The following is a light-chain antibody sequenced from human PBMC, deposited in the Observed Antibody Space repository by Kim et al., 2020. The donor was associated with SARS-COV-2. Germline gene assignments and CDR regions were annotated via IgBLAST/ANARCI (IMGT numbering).Light chain of an antibody. CDR1: KLGDKY. V-gene: IGLV3-1*01. J-gene: IGLJ2*01. Sequence: SYELTQPPSVPVSPGQTASITCSGDKLGDKYACWYQQKPGQSPVLVIYQDSKRPSGIPERFSGSNSGNTATLTISGTQAMDEADYYCQAWDSSTGVFGGG. CDR2: QDS. CDR3: QAWDSSTGV.